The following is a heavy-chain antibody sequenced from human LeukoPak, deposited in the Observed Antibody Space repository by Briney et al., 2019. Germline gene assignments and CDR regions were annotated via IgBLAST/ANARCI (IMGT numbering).Heavy chain of an antibody. J-gene: IGHJ4*02. CDR2: INPSGGST. Sequence: GASVKVSCKASGYTFTSYYMHWVRQAPGQGLEWMGIINPSGGSTSYAQKFQGRVTMTRDMSTSTVYMELSSLRSEDTAVYYCARETSGVAVAGMGGDYWGQGTLVTVSS. CDR3: ARETSGVAVAGMGGDY. V-gene: IGHV1-46*01. CDR1: GYTFTSYY. D-gene: IGHD6-19*01.